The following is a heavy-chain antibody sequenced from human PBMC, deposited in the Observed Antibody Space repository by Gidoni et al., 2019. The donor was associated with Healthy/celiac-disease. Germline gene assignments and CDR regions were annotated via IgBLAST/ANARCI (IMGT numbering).Heavy chain of an antibody. D-gene: IGHD3-16*02. CDR1: WFSHSTSGMC. V-gene: IGHV2-70*15. CDR3: TCGGVIAGYFDY. CDR2: IDWDDDK. J-gene: IGHJ4*02. Sequence: QVTLRESGPALVTPTQTLTLTCTFSWFSHSTSGMCVSWIRQPPGKALEWLARIDWDDDKYYSTSLKTRLTISKDTSKNQVVLTMTNMDPVDTATYYCTCGGVIAGYFDYWGQGTLVTVSS.